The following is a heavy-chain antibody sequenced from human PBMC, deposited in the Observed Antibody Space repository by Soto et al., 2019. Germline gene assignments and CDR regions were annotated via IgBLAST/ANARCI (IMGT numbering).Heavy chain of an antibody. J-gene: IGHJ6*02. CDR1: GFTFSNAW. D-gene: IGHD3-3*01. CDR3: TTGTYYDFWSGYYTSRWTSGMDV. CDR2: IKSKTDGGTT. V-gene: IGHV3-15*07. Sequence: GGSLRLSCAASGFTFSNAWMNWVRQAPGKGLEWVGRIKSKTDGGTTDYAAPVKGRFTISRDDSKSTLYLQMNSLKTEDTAVYYCTTGTYYDFWSGYYTSRWTSGMDVWGQGTTVTV.